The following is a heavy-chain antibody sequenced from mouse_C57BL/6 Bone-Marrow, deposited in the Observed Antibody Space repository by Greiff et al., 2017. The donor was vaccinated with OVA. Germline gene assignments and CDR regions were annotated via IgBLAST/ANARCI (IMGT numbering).Heavy chain of an antibody. Sequence: EVKVVESGGGLVKPGGSLKLSCAASGFTFSSYAMSWVRQTPEKRLEWVATISDGGSYTYYPDNVKGRFTISRDNAKNNLYLQMSHLKSEDTAMYYCARERYWYFDVWGTGTTVTVSS. V-gene: IGHV5-4*01. CDR2: ISDGGSYT. CDR3: ARERYWYFDV. J-gene: IGHJ1*03. CDR1: GFTFSSYA.